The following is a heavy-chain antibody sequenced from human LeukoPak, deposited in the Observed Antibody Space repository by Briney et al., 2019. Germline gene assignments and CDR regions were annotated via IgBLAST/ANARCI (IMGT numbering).Heavy chain of an antibody. CDR1: GFTFSSYW. CDR3: AKLHHFDWLLVSNWFDP. V-gene: IGHV3-74*01. J-gene: IGHJ5*02. D-gene: IGHD3-9*01. Sequence: GGSLRLSCTASGFTFSSYWMHWVRQGPGKGLVWVSRINSDGSSTNYADSVKGRFTISRDNSKNTLYLQMNSLRAEDTALYYCAKLHHFDWLLVSNWFDPWGQGTLVTVSS. CDR2: INSDGSST.